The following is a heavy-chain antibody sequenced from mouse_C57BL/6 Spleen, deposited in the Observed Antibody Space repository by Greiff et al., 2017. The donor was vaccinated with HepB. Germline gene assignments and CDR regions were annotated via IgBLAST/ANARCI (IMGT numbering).Heavy chain of an antibody. CDR1: GFTFSDYG. Sequence: EVHLVESGGGLVKPGGSLKLSCAASGFTFSDYGMHWVRQAPEKGLEWVAYISSGSSTIYYADTVKGRFTISRDKAMNTLFLQMTSLRSEDTAMYYCARPDYYAMDYWGQGTSVTVSS. CDR3: ARPDYYAMDY. CDR2: ISSGSSTI. V-gene: IGHV5-17*01. J-gene: IGHJ4*01.